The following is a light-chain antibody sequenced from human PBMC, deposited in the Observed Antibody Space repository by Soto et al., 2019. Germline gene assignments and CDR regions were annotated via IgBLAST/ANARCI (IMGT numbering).Light chain of an antibody. CDR3: FSYAGDSVYV. CDR2: EVT. J-gene: IGLJ1*01. V-gene: IGLV2-23*02. CDR1: NSDVGIYNI. Sequence: QSALTQPASVSGSPRQSITISCTGTNSDVGIYNIVSCFQQHPGKAPKLVRYEVTKRPSGVSDRFSGSKSGNTASLTISGLQAEDEADYCCFSYAGDSVYVFGTGTTVTVL.